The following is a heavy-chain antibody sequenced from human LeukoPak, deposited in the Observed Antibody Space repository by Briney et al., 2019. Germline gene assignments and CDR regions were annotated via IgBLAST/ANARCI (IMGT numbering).Heavy chain of an antibody. J-gene: IGHJ4*02. D-gene: IGHD6-19*01. CDR1: GFTFSSYC. Sequence: PGGSLRLSCAASGFTFSSYCMGWVRQAPGKGLEWVANIKQDGSEKYYVDSVKGRFTISRDNAKNSLYLQMNSLRAEDTAVYYCARALRYSSGWYEVDYFDYWGQGTLVTVSS. V-gene: IGHV3-7*01. CDR2: IKQDGSEK. CDR3: ARALRYSSGWYEVDYFDY.